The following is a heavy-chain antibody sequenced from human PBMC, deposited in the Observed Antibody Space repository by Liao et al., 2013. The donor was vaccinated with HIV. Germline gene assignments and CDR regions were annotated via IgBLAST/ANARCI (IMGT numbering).Heavy chain of an antibody. J-gene: IGHJ6*03. V-gene: IGHV4-34*11. CDR1: GGSFSGYY. Sequence: QVQLQQWGAGLLKPSETLSLTCAVYGGSFSGYYWSWIRQPPGKGLEWIGYISYTANTNYNPSLKSRVAISLDKSKKQFSLSLSSVTAADTAIYYCVRMNLSLSPRYYYYYMDVWAKGPRSPSP. D-gene: IGHD1-14*01. CDR2: ISYTANT. CDR3: VRMNLSLSPRYYYYYMDV.